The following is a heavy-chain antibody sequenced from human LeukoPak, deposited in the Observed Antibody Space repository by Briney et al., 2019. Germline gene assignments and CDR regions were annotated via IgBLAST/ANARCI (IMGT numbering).Heavy chain of an antibody. CDR2: ISSSGSTF. Sequence: GGSLRLSCAASGFTFSSYEMNWVRQAPGKGLEWVSYISSSGSTFYYADSVEGRFTISRDNAKNSVYLQMNSLRAEDTAVYYCARAGPFEIWGQGTMVSVSS. J-gene: IGHJ3*02. CDR3: ARAGPFEI. V-gene: IGHV3-48*03. CDR1: GFTFSSYE.